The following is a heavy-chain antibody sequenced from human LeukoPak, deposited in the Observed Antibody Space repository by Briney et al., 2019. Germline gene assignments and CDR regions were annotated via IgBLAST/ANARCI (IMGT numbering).Heavy chain of an antibody. D-gene: IGHD5-18*01. V-gene: IGHV4-34*01. Sequence: SETLSLTCAVYGGSFSGYYWSWIRQPPGKGLEWIGEINHSGSTNYNPSLKSRVTISVDTSKNQFSLKLSSVTAADTAVYCCARVALRLWIPSWGQGTLVTVSS. CDR2: INHSGST. CDR1: GGSFSGYY. CDR3: ARVALRLWIPS. J-gene: IGHJ4*02.